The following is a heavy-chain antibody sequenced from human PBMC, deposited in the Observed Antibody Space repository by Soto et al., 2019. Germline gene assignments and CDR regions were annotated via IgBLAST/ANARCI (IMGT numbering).Heavy chain of an antibody. J-gene: IGHJ2*01. CDR3: ARMAGPWYFDL. V-gene: IGHV4-34*01. Sequence: SETLSLTCAAHGGSFSGFYWTWIRQPPGKGLEWIGEINHSGSSNYNPPLKSRVTMSLDTSRNQFSLSLNSVTAADTAVYYCARMAGPWYFDLWGRGTLVTVSS. CDR1: GGSFSGFY. CDR2: INHSGSS.